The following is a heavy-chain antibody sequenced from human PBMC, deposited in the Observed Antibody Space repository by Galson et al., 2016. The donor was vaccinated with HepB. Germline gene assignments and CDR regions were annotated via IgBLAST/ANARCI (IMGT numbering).Heavy chain of an antibody. Sequence: SCKASGHTFTSYYMLWFRQAPGKGLAWMGIINPSGGSATYDKKFQGRVTMTSDTSISTAYLDLSSLRSHDTAVYYCVKDDRPSGYSSSWGQGTLVTVSS. CDR2: INPSGGSA. J-gene: IGHJ4*02. CDR1: GHTFTSYY. V-gene: IGHV1-46*01. CDR3: VKDDRPSGYSSS. D-gene: IGHD6-13*01.